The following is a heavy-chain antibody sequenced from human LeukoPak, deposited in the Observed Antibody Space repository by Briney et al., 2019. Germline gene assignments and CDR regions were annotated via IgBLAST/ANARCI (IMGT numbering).Heavy chain of an antibody. V-gene: IGHV4-39*01. CDR2: IYYSGST. CDR3: ASHPAILWFGEHLFDY. Sequence: MTSETLSLTCTVSGGSISSYYWGWIRQPPGKGLEWIGSIYYSGSTYYNPSLKSRVTISVDTSKNQFSLKLSSVTAADTAVYYSASHPAILWFGEHLFDYWGQGTLVTVSS. D-gene: IGHD3-10*01. J-gene: IGHJ4*02. CDR1: GGSISSYY.